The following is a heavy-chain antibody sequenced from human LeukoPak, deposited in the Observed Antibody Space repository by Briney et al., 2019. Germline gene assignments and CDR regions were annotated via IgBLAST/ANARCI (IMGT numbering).Heavy chain of an antibody. CDR3: ASSGWYRGYFDY. J-gene: IGHJ4*02. CDR1: GGSISSSTYY. CDR2: IYYSGST. Sequence: SETLSLTCTVSGGSISSSTYYWAWIRQPPGEGLEWIGCIYYSGSTYYDPSLKSRVTISVDTSKIQFSLKLSSVTAADTAVYYCASSGWYRGYFDYWGQGTLVTVSS. V-gene: IGHV4-39*01. D-gene: IGHD6-19*01.